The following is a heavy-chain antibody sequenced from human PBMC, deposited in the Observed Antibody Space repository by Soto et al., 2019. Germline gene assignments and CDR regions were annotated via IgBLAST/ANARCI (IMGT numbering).Heavy chain of an antibody. CDR2: IDPSDSYN. V-gene: IGHV5-10-1*01. Sequence: GVSLTISRRVDGYRFTNCSSSRGRKMPGKGLDWMGRIDPSDSYNNYSPSFQGHVTISADKSISTAYLQWSSLKASDTSMYYCATQEVRLNYCMDVWCKGTTVT. CDR3: ATQEVRLNYCMDV. J-gene: IGHJ6*04. CDR1: GYRFTNCS. D-gene: IGHD2-2*01.